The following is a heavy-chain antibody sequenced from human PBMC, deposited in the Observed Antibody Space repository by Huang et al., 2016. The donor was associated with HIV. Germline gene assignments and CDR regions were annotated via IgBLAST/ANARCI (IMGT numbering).Heavy chain of an antibody. CDR2: ISGSGGIT. D-gene: IGHD6-19*01. CDR3: AKVGSGWSRVYWYFDL. Sequence: EVQLLESGGDLVQRGGSLRISCAASGFTFSGYAMSWVRQAPVKGGEGVSVISGSGGITYYADSVKGRFTISRDNSKNTLYLQMNSLRADDTAVYYCAKVGSGWSRVYWYFDLWGRGTLVTVSS. CDR1: GFTFSGYA. J-gene: IGHJ2*01. V-gene: IGHV3-23*01.